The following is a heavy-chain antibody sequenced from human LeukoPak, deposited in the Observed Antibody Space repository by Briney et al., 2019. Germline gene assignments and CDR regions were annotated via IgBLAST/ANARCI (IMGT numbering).Heavy chain of an antibody. CDR1: GFTFSSFG. D-gene: IGHD2-15*01. J-gene: IGHJ4*02. CDR2: IRYDGSNK. CDR3: ARQKDPGSLDY. V-gene: IGHV3-33*08. Sequence: GGSLRLSCAASGFTFSSFGMHWVRQAPGKGLEWEALIRYDGSNKNYADSVKGRFTISRDNSKNTLYLQMNSLQAEDTGFYFCARQKDPGSLDYWGQGSLVTVSS.